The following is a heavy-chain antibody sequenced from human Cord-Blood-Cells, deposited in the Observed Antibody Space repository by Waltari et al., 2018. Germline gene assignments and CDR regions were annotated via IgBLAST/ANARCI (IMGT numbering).Heavy chain of an antibody. D-gene: IGHD3-3*01. CDR1: GYTFTGYY. CDR3: ALWSGYRDY. Sequence: QVQLVQSGAEVKKSGASVKVSCKASGYTFTGYYMHWVRQAPGLGLEWMGRINPISRGTTYAQKFHGRVTMTRDPSISTAYMELSRLRSDDTAVYYCALWSGYRDYWGQGTLVTVSS. V-gene: IGHV1-2*06. J-gene: IGHJ4*02. CDR2: INPISRGT.